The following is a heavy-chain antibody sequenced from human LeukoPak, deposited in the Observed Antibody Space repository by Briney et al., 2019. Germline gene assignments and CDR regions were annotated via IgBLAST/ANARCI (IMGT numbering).Heavy chain of an antibody. Sequence: SVKVSCKASGGTFSSYAISWVRQAPGQGLEWMGGIIPIFGTANYAQKFQGRVTITADESTSTAYMELSSLRSEDTAVYYCARPSQSSIAARHYYYYMDVWGKGTTVTVSS. V-gene: IGHV1-69*13. D-gene: IGHD6-6*01. CDR2: IIPIFGTA. CDR3: ARPSQSSIAARHYYYYMDV. CDR1: GGTFSSYA. J-gene: IGHJ6*03.